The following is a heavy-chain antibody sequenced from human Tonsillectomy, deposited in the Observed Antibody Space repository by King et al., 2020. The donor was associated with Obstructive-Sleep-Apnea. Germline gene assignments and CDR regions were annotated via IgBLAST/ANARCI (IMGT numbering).Heavy chain of an antibody. V-gene: IGHV3-23*04. Sequence: VQLVESGGDLVQPGGSQRLSCAASGFTFSSFAMSWVRQAPGKGLEWVSTISGSGASAYYADSVKGRFTISRDNSYNTLYLQMNSLRAEDTAVYYCAKDHLNSGYPNFDYWGQGSLVTVSS. CDR1: GFTFSSFA. J-gene: IGHJ4*02. CDR3: AKDHLNSGYPNFDY. CDR2: ISGSGASA. D-gene: IGHD5-12*01.